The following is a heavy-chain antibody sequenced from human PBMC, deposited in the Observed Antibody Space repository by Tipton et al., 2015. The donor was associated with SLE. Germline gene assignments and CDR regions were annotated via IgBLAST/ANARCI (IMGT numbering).Heavy chain of an antibody. V-gene: IGHV3-33*05. D-gene: IGHD1-14*01. CDR2: ITYDGSKK. J-gene: IGHJ3*02. CDR1: GFTVSSYG. CDR3: ARRTETGAFDI. Sequence: SLRLSCAASGFTVSSYGMHWVRQAPGKGLEWVAVITYDGSKKQYLESVRGRFTISRDNSKNSLYLQMNSLRAEDTAVYYCARRTETGAFDIWGQGTMVTVSS.